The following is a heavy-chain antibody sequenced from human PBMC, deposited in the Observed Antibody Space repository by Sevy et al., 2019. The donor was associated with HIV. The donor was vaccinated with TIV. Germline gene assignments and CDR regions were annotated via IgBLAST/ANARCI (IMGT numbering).Heavy chain of an antibody. CDR3: AQEGSYGDDRYHYYYGIDV. V-gene: IGHV3-7*01. CDR1: GFNFRSYW. Sequence: GGSLRLSCEASGFNFRSYWMSWVRQAPGKGLEWVASIYQDGTEKHYGDSLKGRFTISRDNAKNSLYLQVNSLAGEDTAVYYCAQEGSYGDDRYHYYYGIDVWGQGTTVTVSS. J-gene: IGHJ6*02. D-gene: IGHD4-17*01. CDR2: IYQDGTEK.